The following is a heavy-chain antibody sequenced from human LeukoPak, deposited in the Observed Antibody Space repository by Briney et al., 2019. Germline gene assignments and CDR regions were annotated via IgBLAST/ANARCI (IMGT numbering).Heavy chain of an antibody. J-gene: IGHJ4*02. V-gene: IGHV4-59*02. CDR1: GGSARSLY. CDR3: ARVRYSYGDLALDY. D-gene: IGHD5-18*01. CDR2: IYYVGST. Sequence: SQTLSLTRTLSGGSARSLYCSSLRQPPVRGLAWIGYIYYVGSTNYNPSLKSRVTISVDTSKNQFSLKLTSMTAADTAVYYCARVRYSYGDLALDYWGQGTLVTVSS.